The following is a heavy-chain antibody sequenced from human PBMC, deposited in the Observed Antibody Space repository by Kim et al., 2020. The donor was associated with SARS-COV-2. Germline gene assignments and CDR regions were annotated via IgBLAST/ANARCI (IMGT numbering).Heavy chain of an antibody. Sequence: SETLSLTCAVSGGSISSSNWWSWVRQPPGKGLEWIGEIYHSGSTNYNPSLKSRVTISVDKSKNQFSLKLSSVTAADTAVYYCARSRSTDIVVVVPDAFDIWGQGTMVTVSS. D-gene: IGHD2-15*01. CDR1: GGSISSSNW. J-gene: IGHJ3*02. CDR2: IYHSGST. CDR3: ARSRSTDIVVVVPDAFDI. V-gene: IGHV4-4*02.